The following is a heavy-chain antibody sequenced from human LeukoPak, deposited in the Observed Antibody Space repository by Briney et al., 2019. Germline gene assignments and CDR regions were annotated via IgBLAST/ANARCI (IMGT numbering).Heavy chain of an antibody. CDR3: ATMGPIVVVPAASQVYHNWFDP. V-gene: IGHV3-21*01. D-gene: IGHD2-2*01. CDR1: GFTFSSYA. CDR2: ISSSSGYI. Sequence: GGSLRLSCAASGFTFSSYAMSWVRQAPGKGLEWVSSISSSSGYIYYADSVKGRFTISRDNAKNSLYLQMNSLRAEDTAVYYCATMGPIVVVPAASQVYHNWFDPWGQGTLVTVSS. J-gene: IGHJ5*02.